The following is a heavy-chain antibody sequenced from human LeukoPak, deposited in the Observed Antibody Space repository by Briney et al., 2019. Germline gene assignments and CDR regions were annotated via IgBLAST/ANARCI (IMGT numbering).Heavy chain of an antibody. CDR2: IYSGGST. D-gene: IGHD3-22*01. J-gene: IGHJ4*02. V-gene: IGHV3-53*01. CDR1: GFTVSSNY. Sequence: GGSLRLSCAASGFTVSSNYTSWVRPAPGNGLEWVSVIYSGGSTYYADSVKGRFTISRDNSKITLYLQMNSLRAEDTAVYYCARAPYYYDSSGYYYYFDYWGQGTLVAVSS. CDR3: ARAPYYYDSSGYYYYFDY.